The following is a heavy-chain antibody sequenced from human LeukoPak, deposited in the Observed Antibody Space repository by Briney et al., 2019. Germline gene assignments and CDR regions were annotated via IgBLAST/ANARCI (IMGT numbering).Heavy chain of an antibody. CDR1: GYTFTGYY. Sequence: ASVKVSCKASGYTFTGYYMHWVRQAPGQGLEWMGWINPNSGGTNYAQKFQGRVTMTRDTSISTAYMELSSLRSEDTAVYYCARAATTVIDYYFDYWGQGTLVTVSS. V-gene: IGHV1-2*02. CDR2: INPNSGGT. J-gene: IGHJ4*02. D-gene: IGHD4-17*01. CDR3: ARAATTVIDYYFDY.